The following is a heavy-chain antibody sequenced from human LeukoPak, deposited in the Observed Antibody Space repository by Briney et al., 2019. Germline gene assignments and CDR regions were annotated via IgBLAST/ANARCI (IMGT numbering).Heavy chain of an antibody. D-gene: IGHD4-17*01. V-gene: IGHV4-31*03. CDR3: ARGTVAKNYFDY. CDR2: IYYSGST. J-gene: IGHJ4*02. Sequence: SETLSLTCTVSGGSISSGGYYWSWIRQHPGKGLEWIGYIYYSGSTYYNPSLKSRVTISVDTSKNQFSLKLSSVTAVDTAVYYCARGTVAKNYFDYWGQGTLVTVSS. CDR1: GGSISSGGYY.